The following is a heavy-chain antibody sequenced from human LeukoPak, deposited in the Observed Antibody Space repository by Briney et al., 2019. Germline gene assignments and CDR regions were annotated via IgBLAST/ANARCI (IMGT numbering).Heavy chain of an antibody. CDR1: GFTFSNYN. J-gene: IGHJ6*03. D-gene: IGHD1-26*01. Sequence: PGGSLRLSCVASGFTFSNYNMNWVRQAPGKAMEWVSSITSSGTYIFYADSVKGRFTISRDNAKNSLYLQMDSLGPEDTAVYYCARDPYSGNYGNDYYYYMDVWGKGATVTISS. CDR3: ARDPYSGNYGNDYYYYMDV. CDR2: ITSSGTYI. V-gene: IGHV3-21*01.